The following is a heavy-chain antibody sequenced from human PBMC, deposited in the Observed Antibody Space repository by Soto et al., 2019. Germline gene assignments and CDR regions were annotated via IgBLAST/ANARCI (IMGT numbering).Heavy chain of an antibody. CDR3: AKGRWDSYGILVY. CDR2: ISWNSGSI. CDR1: GFTFDDYA. J-gene: IGHJ4*02. V-gene: IGHV3-9*01. D-gene: IGHD5-18*01. Sequence: VQLVESGGGLVQPGRSLRLSCAASGFTFDDYAMHWVRQAPGKGLEWVSGISWNSGSIGYADSVKGRFTISRDNAKNSLYLQMNSLRAEDTALYYCAKGRWDSYGILVYWGQGTLVTVSS.